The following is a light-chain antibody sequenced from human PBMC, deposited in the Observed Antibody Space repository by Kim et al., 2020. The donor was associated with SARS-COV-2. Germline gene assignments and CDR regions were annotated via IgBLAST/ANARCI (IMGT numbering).Light chain of an antibody. CDR2: GAS. CDR3: QQYNNWPLT. Sequence: EIAMTQSQATLSVSPGERATLSCRPSQSVSSNLAWYQQKPGQAPRLLIYGASTRATGIPARFSGSGSGTEFTLTISSLQSEDFAVYYCQQYNNWPLTFGQGTKVDIK. CDR1: QSVSSN. J-gene: IGKJ1*01. V-gene: IGKV3-15*01.